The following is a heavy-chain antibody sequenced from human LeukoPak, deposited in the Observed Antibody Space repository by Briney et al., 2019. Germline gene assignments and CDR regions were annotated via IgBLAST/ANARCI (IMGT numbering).Heavy chain of an antibody. CDR2: INEHGSEK. J-gene: IGHJ4*02. CDR3: ARGALRSVDY. CDR1: GLTFSTYW. Sequence: GGSLRLSCAASGLTFSTYWMSWVRQAPGKGLECVGIINEHGSEKYYVDSVKGRFTTSRDNAKDSLYPQINSLRAEDTAVYYCARGALRSVDYWGQGTLLTVSS. D-gene: IGHD3-10*02. V-gene: IGHV3-7*03.